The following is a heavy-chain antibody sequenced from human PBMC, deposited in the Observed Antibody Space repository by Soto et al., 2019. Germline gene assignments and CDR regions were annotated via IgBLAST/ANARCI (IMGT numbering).Heavy chain of an antibody. CDR1: GGSISSSSYY. J-gene: IGHJ4*02. Sequence: SETLSLTCTVSGGSISSSSYYWGWIRQPPGKGLEWIGSIYYSGSTYYNPSLKSRVTISVDTSKNQFSLKLSSVTAADTAVYYCAGRVAENTVVVVAASSGGYFDYWGQGTLVTVSS. V-gene: IGHV4-39*01. CDR3: AGRVAENTVVVVAASSGGYFDY. CDR2: IYYSGST. D-gene: IGHD2-15*01.